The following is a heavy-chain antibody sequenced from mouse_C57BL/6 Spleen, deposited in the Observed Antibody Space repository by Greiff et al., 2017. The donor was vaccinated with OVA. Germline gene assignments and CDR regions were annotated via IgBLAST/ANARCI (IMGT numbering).Heavy chain of an antibody. CDR1: GYTFTSYW. V-gene: IGHV1-7*01. CDR2: LTPSSGYT. J-gene: IGHJ4*01. D-gene: IGHD1-1*01. Sequence: VQLQESGAELAKPGASVKLSCKASGYTFTSYWMHWVKQRPGQGLEWIGYLTPSSGYTKYNQKFKDKATLPAAQSSRTAYMQLSSLTYEESAVDDCARGGSSYGYAMDYWGQGTSVTVSS. CDR3: ARGGSSYGYAMDY.